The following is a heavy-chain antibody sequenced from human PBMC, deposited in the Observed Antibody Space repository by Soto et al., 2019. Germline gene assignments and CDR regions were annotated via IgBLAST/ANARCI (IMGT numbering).Heavy chain of an antibody. CDR2: IYYSGNT. V-gene: IGHV4-39*01. CDR1: GDSISSRSYY. Sequence: SETLSLTCTVTGDSISSRSYYWCWLRQPPGKGLEWIESIYYSGNTYNNPSLRSRDSLSINTSKDQFTLKPKSVTAADTALYFCARQPTSVVTQAYFDVWGQGXLVTVYS. CDR3: ARQPTSVVTQAYFDV. J-gene: IGHJ4*02. D-gene: IGHD2-21*02.